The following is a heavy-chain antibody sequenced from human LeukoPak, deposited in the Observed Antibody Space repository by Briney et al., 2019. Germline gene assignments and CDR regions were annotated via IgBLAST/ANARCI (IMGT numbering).Heavy chain of an antibody. D-gene: IGHD4-17*01. CDR1: GGSINSTSNY. Sequence: SETLSLTCTVSGGSINSTSNYWGWIRQPPGKGLEWIGSIYYSGSTSYNPSLKSRVTVSVDTSKNQFSLKLSSVTAADTAVYFCAGDYGDYYFDYWGQGTLVTVSS. CDR3: AGDYGDYYFDY. CDR2: IYYSGST. J-gene: IGHJ4*02. V-gene: IGHV4-39*07.